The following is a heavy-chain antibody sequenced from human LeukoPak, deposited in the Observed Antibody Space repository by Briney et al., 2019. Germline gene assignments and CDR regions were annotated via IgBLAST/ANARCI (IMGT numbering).Heavy chain of an antibody. D-gene: IGHD3-16*01. Sequence: SETLSLTCTVPGGSISSYYWSWIRQPPGKGLGWIGYIYYSGSTNYNPSLKSRVTISVDKSKNQFSLKLSSVTAADTAVYYCARVGWGSFGFDPWGQGTLVTVSS. J-gene: IGHJ5*02. CDR1: GGSISSYY. CDR3: ARVGWGSFGFDP. CDR2: IYYSGST. V-gene: IGHV4-59*01.